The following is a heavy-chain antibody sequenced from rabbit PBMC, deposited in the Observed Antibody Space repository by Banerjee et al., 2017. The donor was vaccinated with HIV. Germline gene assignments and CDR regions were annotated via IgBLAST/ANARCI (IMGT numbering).Heavy chain of an antibody. Sequence: QEQLEESGGGLVQPEGSLTLTCTASGFSFSSSYWMYWVRQAPGKGLEWIACIYAGSTGTTYYASWARGRFTISKTSPTTVTLQMTSLTAADTATYFCAGDPVTISGDLPGLWGQGTLVTVS. J-gene: IGHJ4*01. CDR1: GFSFSSSYW. CDR2: IYAGSTGTT. CDR3: AGDPVTISGDLPGL. V-gene: IGHV1S45*01. D-gene: IGHD1-1*01.